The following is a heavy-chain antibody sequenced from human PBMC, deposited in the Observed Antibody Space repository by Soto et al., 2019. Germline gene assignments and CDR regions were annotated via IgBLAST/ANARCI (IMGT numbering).Heavy chain of an antibody. D-gene: IGHD2-15*01. J-gene: IGHJ1*01. Sequence: GESLKISCVASGFTFSDYAMTWVRQAPGKGLEWVSVISATGATTYYADSVRGRFTISRDNSKNTLNLQMNDLRVEDTAVIYCAKGRKSTEKDIAVMLAAASSIQHWGQGTLVTVSS. CDR1: GFTFSDYA. CDR2: ISATGATT. V-gene: IGHV3-23*01. CDR3: AKGRKSTEKDIAVMLAAASSIQH.